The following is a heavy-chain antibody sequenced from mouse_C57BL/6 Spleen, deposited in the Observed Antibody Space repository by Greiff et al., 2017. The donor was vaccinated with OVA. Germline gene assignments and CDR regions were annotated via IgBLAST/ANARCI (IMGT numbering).Heavy chain of an antibody. D-gene: IGHD1-2*01. CDR3: ASSSLLRFYYFDY. V-gene: IGHV1-72*01. CDR1: GYNFTSYW. CDR2: IDPNRGGT. Sequence: QVQLKQPGAELVKPGASVKLSCKASGYNFTSYWMHWVKQRPGRGLEWIGRIDPNRGGTKYNEKFKSKATLTVDKPSSTAYMQLSSLTSEDSAVYYCASSSLLRFYYFDYWGQGTTLTVSS. J-gene: IGHJ2*01.